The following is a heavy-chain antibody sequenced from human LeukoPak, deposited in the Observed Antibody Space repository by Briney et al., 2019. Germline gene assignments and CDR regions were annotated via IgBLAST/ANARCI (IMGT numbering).Heavy chain of an antibody. J-gene: IGHJ5*02. CDR3: ARDSTCDRTSCYTFDN. CDR1: GFTFSSYA. V-gene: IGHV3-23*01. Sequence: GGSLRLSCAASGFTFSSYAMSWVRQAPGKGLEWVSAISGSGGSTYYADSVKGRFTISRDNSKNTLYLQMNSLRAEDTAVYYCARDSTCDRTSCYTFDNWGQGTLVTVSS. D-gene: IGHD2-2*02. CDR2: ISGSGGST.